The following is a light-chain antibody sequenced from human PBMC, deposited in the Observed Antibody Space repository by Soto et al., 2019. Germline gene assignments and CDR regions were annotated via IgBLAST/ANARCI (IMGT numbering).Light chain of an antibody. CDR2: DAS. J-gene: IGKJ1*01. CDR1: QSISSW. V-gene: IGKV1-5*01. Sequence: DIPMTQSPSTAAASGXAWGTITFRASQSISSWLAWYQQKPGKAPKLLIYDASSLESGVPSRFSGSGSGTEFTLTISSLQPDDFATYYCQQYNSYPAFGQGTKVDTK. CDR3: QQYNSYPA.